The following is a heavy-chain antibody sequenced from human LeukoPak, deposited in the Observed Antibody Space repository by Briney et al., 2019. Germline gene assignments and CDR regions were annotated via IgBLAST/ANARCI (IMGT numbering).Heavy chain of an antibody. CDR3: ARVGNDSSGYYYVYYYYYIDV. Sequence: SVKVSCKASGVTFSTYVISWVRQAPGQGLEWMGGIIPIFGTPNYAQKFQGRVTMTTDTSTSTAYMELRSLRSDDTAVYYCARVGNDSSGYYYVYYYYYIDVWGKGTTVTISS. J-gene: IGHJ6*03. V-gene: IGHV1-69*05. D-gene: IGHD3-22*01. CDR1: GVTFSTYV. CDR2: IIPIFGTP.